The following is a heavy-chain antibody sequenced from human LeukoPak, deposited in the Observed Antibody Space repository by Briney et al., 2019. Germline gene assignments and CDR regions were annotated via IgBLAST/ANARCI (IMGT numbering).Heavy chain of an antibody. D-gene: IGHD3-3*01. CDR3: AKGALLIFGVVIPYYFDY. CDR1: GFTFSSYA. Sequence: GGSLRLSCAASGFTFSSYAMSWVRQAPGKGLEWVSAISGSGGSTYYADSVKGRFTISRDSSKNTLYLQMNSLRAEDTAVYYCAKGALLIFGVVIPYYFDYWGQGTLVTVSS. J-gene: IGHJ4*02. V-gene: IGHV3-23*01. CDR2: ISGSGGST.